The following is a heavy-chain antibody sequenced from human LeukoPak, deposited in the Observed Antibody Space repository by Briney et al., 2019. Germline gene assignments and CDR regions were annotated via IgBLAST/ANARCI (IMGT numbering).Heavy chain of an antibody. J-gene: IGHJ4*02. CDR3: ARDGTSSGWYVGSFDY. CDR2: INPSGGST. Sequence: ASVKVSCKAFGYTFTGDFMHWVRQAPGQGLEWMGIINPSGGSTSYAQKFQGRVTMTRDTSTSTVYMELSSLRSEDTAVYYCARDGTSSGWYVGSFDYWGQGTLVTVSS. D-gene: IGHD6-19*01. V-gene: IGHV1-46*01. CDR1: GYTFTGDF.